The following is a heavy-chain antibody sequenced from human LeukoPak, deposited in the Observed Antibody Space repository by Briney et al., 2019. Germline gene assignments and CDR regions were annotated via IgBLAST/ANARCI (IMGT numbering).Heavy chain of an antibody. Sequence: ASVKVSCKASGGTFSSYAISWVRQAPGQGLEWMGGTIPIFGTANYAQKFQGRVTITADESTSTAYMELSSLRSEDTAVYYCARSPSSMIVVVTPFRYFDYWGQGTLVTVSS. V-gene: IGHV1-69*13. CDR1: GGTFSSYA. D-gene: IGHD3-22*01. CDR2: TIPIFGTA. J-gene: IGHJ4*02. CDR3: ARSPSSMIVVVTPFRYFDY.